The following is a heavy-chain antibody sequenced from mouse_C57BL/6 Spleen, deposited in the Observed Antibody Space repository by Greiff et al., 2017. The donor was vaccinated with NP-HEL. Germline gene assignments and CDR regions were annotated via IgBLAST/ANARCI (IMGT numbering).Heavy chain of an antibody. CDR1: GFSLTSYG. D-gene: IGHD2-3*01. V-gene: IGHV2-6-1*01. CDR2: IWSDGST. J-gene: IGHJ4*01. CDR3: ARHANYDGYLYAMDY. Sequence: QVQLKESGPGLVAPSQSLSITCTVSGFSLTSYGVHWVRQPPGKGLEWLVVIWSDGSTTYNSALKSRLSISKDNSKSQVFLKMNSLQTDDTAMYYCARHANYDGYLYAMDYWGQGTSVTVSS.